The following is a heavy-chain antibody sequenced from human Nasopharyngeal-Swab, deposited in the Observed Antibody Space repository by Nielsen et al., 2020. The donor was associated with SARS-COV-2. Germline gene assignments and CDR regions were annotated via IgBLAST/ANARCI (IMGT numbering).Heavy chain of an antibody. CDR2: ISYDGSNK. CDR3: AKALAAMDDYYYYGMDV. Sequence: GGSLRLSCAASGFTFSSYGMHWVRQAPGKGLEWVAVISYDGSNKYYADSVKGRFTISRDNSKNTLYLQMNSLRAEDTAVYYCAKALAAMDDYYYYGMDVWGQGTTVTVSS. D-gene: IGHD5-18*01. J-gene: IGHJ6*02. CDR1: GFTFSSYG. V-gene: IGHV3-30*18.